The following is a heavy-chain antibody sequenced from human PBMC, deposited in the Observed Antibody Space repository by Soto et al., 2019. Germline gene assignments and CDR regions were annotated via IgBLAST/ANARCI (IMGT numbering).Heavy chain of an antibody. CDR2: ISSSSSTI. Sequence: GESLKISCAASGFTFSSYSMNWVRQAPGKGLEWVSYISSSSSTIYYADSVKGRFTISRDNAKNSLYLQMNSLRAEDTAVYYYARDVVSWDSYGFHYYYMDVWGKGTTVTVSS. J-gene: IGHJ6*03. V-gene: IGHV3-48*01. CDR1: GFTFSSYS. D-gene: IGHD5-18*01. CDR3: ARDVVSWDSYGFHYYYMDV.